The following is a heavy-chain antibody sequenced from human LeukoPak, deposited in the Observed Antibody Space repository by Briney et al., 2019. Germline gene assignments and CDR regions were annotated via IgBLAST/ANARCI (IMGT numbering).Heavy chain of an antibody. J-gene: IGHJ6*03. D-gene: IGHD6-19*01. Sequence: VASVKVSCKASGYTFTSYYMHWVRQATGQGLEWMGWMNPNSGNTGYAQKFQGRVTITRNTSISTAYMELSSLRSEDTAVYYCARGVGIPFFQWLVPRYYYYYMDVWGKGTTVTVSS. CDR3: ARGVGIPFFQWLVPRYYYYYMDV. CDR1: GYTFTSYY. V-gene: IGHV1-8*03. CDR2: MNPNSGNT.